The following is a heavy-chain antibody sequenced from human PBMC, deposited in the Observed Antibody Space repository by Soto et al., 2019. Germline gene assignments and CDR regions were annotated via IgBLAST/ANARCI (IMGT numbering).Heavy chain of an antibody. CDR2: ISAYNGNT. V-gene: IGHV1-18*04. D-gene: IGHD2-15*01. CDR3: AREGVVVAATYYYYGMDV. J-gene: IGHJ6*02. CDR1: GYTFTSYS. Sequence: GASVKVSCKASGYTFTSYSISWVRQAPGQGLEWMGWISAYNGNTNYAQKLQGRVTMTTDTSTSTAYMELRSLRSDDTAVYYCAREGVVVAATYYYYGMDVWGQGTTVTVSS.